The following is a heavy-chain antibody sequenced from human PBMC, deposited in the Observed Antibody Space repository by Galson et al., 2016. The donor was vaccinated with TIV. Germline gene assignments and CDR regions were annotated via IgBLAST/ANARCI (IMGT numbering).Heavy chain of an antibody. V-gene: IGHV4-4*09. CDR2: VFSSGTT. D-gene: IGHD3-9*01. J-gene: IGHJ4*02. Sequence: ETLSLTCNFSGDSINGYYFNWIRQSPGKGLEWLGYVFSSGTTHYNPSVESRATIAIDTSKMQFYLRLNSVTTADTAIYFCARARVHPNDRYFDHWGQGALVTVSS. CDR1: GDSINGYY. CDR3: ARARVHPNDRYFDH.